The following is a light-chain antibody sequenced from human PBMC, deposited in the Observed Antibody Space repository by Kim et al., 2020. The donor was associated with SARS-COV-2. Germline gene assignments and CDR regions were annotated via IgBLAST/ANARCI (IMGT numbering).Light chain of an antibody. Sequence: ASVGDRVTSTCQASQDIYNYLDWYQQKPRKATQRLIYDASIFKRGVPSRFSGSGSGTPFTFTISTLQPEDFATYFCQQYDNIPITFGGATKV. J-gene: IGKJ4*01. CDR3: QQYDNIPIT. CDR2: DAS. CDR1: QDIYNY. V-gene: IGKV1-33*01.